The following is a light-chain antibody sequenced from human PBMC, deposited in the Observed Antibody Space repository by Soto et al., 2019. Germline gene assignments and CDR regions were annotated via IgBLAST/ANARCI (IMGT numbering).Light chain of an antibody. J-gene: IGLJ1*01. CDR2: KVS. V-gene: IGLV2-14*01. CDR3: SSYTSSDTYV. CDR1: SNDIGGYNY. Sequence: QSVLTQPASVSGSPGQSITIPCTGSSNDIGGYNYVSWYQQHPGRAPKLVIYKVSDRPSGVSNRFSGSKSGNTASLTISGLQAEDEADYYCSSYTSSDTYVFGTGTKVTVL.